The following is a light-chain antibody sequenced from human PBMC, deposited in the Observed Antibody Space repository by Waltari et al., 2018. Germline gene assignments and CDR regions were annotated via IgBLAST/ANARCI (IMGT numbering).Light chain of an antibody. CDR2: GAS. Sequence: EIVLTQSPGTPSVSPGARVTVSCMASPTITGSWLTWYHQKPGQAPRLLIYGASNRAPGIPDRFSGSGSGTDFTLTISRLEPEDSAVYYCQQYDGSVVTFGGGTKVEIK. V-gene: IGKV3-20*01. J-gene: IGKJ4*01. CDR1: PTITGSW. CDR3: QQYDGSVVT.